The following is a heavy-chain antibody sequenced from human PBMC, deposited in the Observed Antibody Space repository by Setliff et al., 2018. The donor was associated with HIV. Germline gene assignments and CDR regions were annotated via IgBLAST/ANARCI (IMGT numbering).Heavy chain of an antibody. D-gene: IGHD3-10*01. CDR3: AWARESSGSYL. J-gene: IGHJ4*02. CDR1: GGSISSGSYY. Sequence: PSETLSLTCTVSGGSISSGSYYWSWIRQPSGQGLEWIGRIYTSGRPNSNPSLPRRVTISVDTSTTQFSLKLSSVTAADTAVYYCAWARESSGSYLWGQG. CDR2: IYTSGRP. V-gene: IGHV4-61*02.